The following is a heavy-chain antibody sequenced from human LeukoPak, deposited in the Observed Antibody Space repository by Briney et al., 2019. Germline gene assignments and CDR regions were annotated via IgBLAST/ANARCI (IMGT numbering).Heavy chain of an antibody. V-gene: IGHV3-30*02. CDR3: AKDSDDRALDYYYMDV. Sequence: GGSLRLSCAASGFTFSRYGMHWVRQAPGKGLEWVAFIRYDGSNKFYADSGKGRFTISRDNSKNMLYLQMNSLRAEDTDVYYCAKDSDDRALDYYYMDVWGKGTTVTVSS. D-gene: IGHD3-10*01. J-gene: IGHJ6*03. CDR2: IRYDGSNK. CDR1: GFTFSRYG.